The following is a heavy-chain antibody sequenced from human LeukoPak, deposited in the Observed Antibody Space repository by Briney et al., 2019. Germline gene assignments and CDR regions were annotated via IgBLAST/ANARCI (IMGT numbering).Heavy chain of an antibody. Sequence: GGSLRLSCAASGFTFDDYAMHWVRQALGKGLEWVSGISWNSGSIGYADSVKGRFTISRDNAKNSLYLQMNSLRAEDTALYYCAKDSHYYDSSGHSYFDYWGQGTLVTVSS. J-gene: IGHJ4*02. CDR2: ISWNSGSI. CDR3: AKDSHYYDSSGHSYFDY. V-gene: IGHV3-9*01. CDR1: GFTFDDYA. D-gene: IGHD3-22*01.